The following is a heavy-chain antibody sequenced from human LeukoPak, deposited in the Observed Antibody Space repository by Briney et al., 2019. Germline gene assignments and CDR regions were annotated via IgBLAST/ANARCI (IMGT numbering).Heavy chain of an antibody. J-gene: IGHJ5*02. Sequence: PSETLSLTCTVSGGSISSYYWSWIRQPPGKGLEWIGYIYYSGSTNYNPSLKSRVTISVDTSKNQFSLKLSSVTAADTAVYYCARTIAGGTYRYPYWLDPWGQGTLVTVSS. CDR2: IYYSGST. CDR1: GGSISSYY. D-gene: IGHD3-16*02. CDR3: ARTIAGGTYRYPYWLDP. V-gene: IGHV4-59*01.